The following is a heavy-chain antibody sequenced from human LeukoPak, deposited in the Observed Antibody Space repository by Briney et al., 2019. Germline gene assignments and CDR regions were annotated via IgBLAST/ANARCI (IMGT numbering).Heavy chain of an antibody. D-gene: IGHD3-22*01. Sequence: PGESLHISCKGSGYSFTSYWITWVRQLPGKGLEWMGRIDPSDSYTNYSPSFQGHVTISADKSITTAYLQWSSLKASDTAMYYCARRPRRGYYYDSSGYYPLDTFDIWGQGTMVSVSS. CDR2: IDPSDSYT. CDR3: ARRPRRGYYYDSSGYYPLDTFDI. J-gene: IGHJ3*02. V-gene: IGHV5-10-1*01. CDR1: GYSFTSYW.